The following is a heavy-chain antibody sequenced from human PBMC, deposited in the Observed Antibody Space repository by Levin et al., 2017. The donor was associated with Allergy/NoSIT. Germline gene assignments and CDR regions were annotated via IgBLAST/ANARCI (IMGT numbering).Heavy chain of an antibody. CDR2: IIPIFGTA. J-gene: IGHJ3*02. Sequence: SVKVSCKASGGTFSSYAISWVRQAPGQGLEWMGGIIPIFGTANYAQKFQGRVTITADESTSTAYMELSSLRSEDTAVYYCARAGIAAAPRRGDAFDIWGQGTMVTVSS. D-gene: IGHD6-13*01. V-gene: IGHV1-69*13. CDR3: ARAGIAAAPRRGDAFDI. CDR1: GGTFSSYA.